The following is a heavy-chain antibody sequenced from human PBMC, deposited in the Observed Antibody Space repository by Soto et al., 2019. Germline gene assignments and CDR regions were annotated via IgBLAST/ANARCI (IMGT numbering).Heavy chain of an antibody. J-gene: IGHJ5*02. Sequence: PSETLSLTCTVSGGSISSSSYFWGWIRQPPGKGLEWIGSIYYSGSTYYNPSLKSRVTISVDTSKNQFSLKLNSVTAADTAVYFCARLIIVVVPLAMGRFDPSGHGALVTVSS. CDR1: GGSISSSSYF. V-gene: IGHV4-39*01. CDR3: ARLIIVVVPLAMGRFDP. D-gene: IGHD2-2*01. CDR2: IYYSGST.